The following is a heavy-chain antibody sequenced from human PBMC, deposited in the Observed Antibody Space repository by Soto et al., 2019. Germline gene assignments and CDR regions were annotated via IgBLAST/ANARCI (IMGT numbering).Heavy chain of an antibody. D-gene: IGHD2-21*02. V-gene: IGHV3-23*01. Sequence: EVQLLESGGGLVQPGGSLRLSCAASGFTFRNYGMSWVRQAPGKGLEWVSVISGSGDNTYYADSVKGRFTISRDNSESTLFLQMNSLRGEDTAVYYYAFKGTANSFYWGQGTLVIVSS. CDR3: AFKGTANSFY. CDR2: ISGSGDNT. CDR1: GFTFRNYG. J-gene: IGHJ4*02.